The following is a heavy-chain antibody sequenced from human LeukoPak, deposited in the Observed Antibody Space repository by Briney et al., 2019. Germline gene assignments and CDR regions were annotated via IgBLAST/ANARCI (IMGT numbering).Heavy chain of an antibody. D-gene: IGHD4-11*01. CDR3: AKGMTTVTTEFDF. CDR1: GFTFSSYA. J-gene: IGHJ4*02. Sequence: SGGSLRLSCAASGFTFSSYAMSWVRQAPGKGLEWVSAISGSGGSTFYADSVKGRFTISRDNSRSTLYLQMNSLRAEDTALYYCAKGMTTVTTEFDFWGQGTLVTVSS. V-gene: IGHV3-23*01. CDR2: ISGSGGST.